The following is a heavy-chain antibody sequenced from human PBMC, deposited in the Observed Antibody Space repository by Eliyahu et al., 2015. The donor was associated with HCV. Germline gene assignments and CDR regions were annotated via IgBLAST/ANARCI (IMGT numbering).Heavy chain of an antibody. J-gene: IGHJ4*02. CDR1: GFSLSNARMG. D-gene: IGHD6-19*01. CDR2: IFSNDEK. CDR3: ARIVRRGGSGSILNFDY. V-gene: IGHV2-26*01. Sequence: QVTLKESGPVLVKPTETLTLTCTVSGFSLSNARMGVSWIRQPPGKALEWLAHIFSNDEKSYSTSLKSRLTISKDTSKSQVVLTMTNMDPVDTATYYCARIVRRGGSGSILNFDYWGQGTLVTVSS.